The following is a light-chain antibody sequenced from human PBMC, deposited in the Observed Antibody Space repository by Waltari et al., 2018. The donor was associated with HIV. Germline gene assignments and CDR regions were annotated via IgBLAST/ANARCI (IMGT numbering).Light chain of an antibody. CDR3: QVWDSTSDHVV. J-gene: IGLJ2*01. V-gene: IGLV3-21*03. CDR2: DVT. CDR1: NIATTS. Sequence: SYVLTQPPSVSVAPGKTARITCGGDNIATTSIHWSLQRPGQAPVLVIYDVTDRPSGVPERFSGSNSGNTATLTITNVEAGDEADYYCQVWDSTSDHVVFAGGTKLTVL.